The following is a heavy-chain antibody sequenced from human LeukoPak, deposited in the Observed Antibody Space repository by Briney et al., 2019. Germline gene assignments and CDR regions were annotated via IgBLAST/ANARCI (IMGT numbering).Heavy chain of an antibody. V-gene: IGHV4-39*01. CDR2: IYYSGST. D-gene: IGHD4-17*01. CDR1: GGSISSSSYY. Sequence: SETLSLTCTVSGGSISSSSYYWGWIRQPPGKGLEWIGSIYYSGSTYYNPSLRSRVTISVGTSKNQVSLKLSSVTAADTAVYYCAMTVSRYYGMDVWGQGTTVTVSS. J-gene: IGHJ6*02. CDR3: AMTVSRYYGMDV.